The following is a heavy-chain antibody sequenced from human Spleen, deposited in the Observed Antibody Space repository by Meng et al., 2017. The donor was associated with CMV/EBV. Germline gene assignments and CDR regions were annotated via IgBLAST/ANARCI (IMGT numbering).Heavy chain of an antibody. CDR3: AKRCSSHSCYPPFAFDL. J-gene: IGHJ3*01. Sequence: GESLKISCAASGFTFSSYSMNWVRQAPGEGLEWVTFIQYDGSNKYYADSVKGRFTISRDNSKNTLYLQMNSLRAEDTAVYYCAKRCSSHSCYPPFAFDLWGQGTMVTVSS. CDR2: IQYDGSNK. CDR1: GFTFSSYS. D-gene: IGHD2-2*01. V-gene: IGHV3-30*02.